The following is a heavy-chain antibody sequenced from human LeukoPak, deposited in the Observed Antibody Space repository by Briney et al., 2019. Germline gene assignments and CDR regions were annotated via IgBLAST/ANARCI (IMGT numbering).Heavy chain of an antibody. CDR3: VKDLLSYYGSGFDY. CDR1: GFTFISYA. Sequence: GGSLRLSCSPSGFTFISYAMHWVRQAPGKGLEYVSAISSNGGSTYYADSVKGRFTISRDNSKNTLYLQMSSLRAEDTAVYYCVKDLLSYYGSGFDYWGQGTLVTVSS. D-gene: IGHD3-10*01. J-gene: IGHJ4*02. CDR2: ISSNGGST. V-gene: IGHV3-64D*06.